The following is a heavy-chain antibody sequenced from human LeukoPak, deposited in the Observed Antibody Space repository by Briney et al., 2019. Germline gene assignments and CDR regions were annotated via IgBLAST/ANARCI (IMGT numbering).Heavy chain of an antibody. D-gene: IGHD3-10*01. J-gene: IGHJ4*02. CDR1: GYTFTSYT. V-gene: IGHV1-18*01. Sequence: VASVKVSCKASGYTFTSYTISWVRQAPGQGLEWMGWISAYNGNTKYAQKLQGRVTMTTDTSTSTAYMELRSLRSDDTAVYYCARVLSGSYYTTFDYWGQGTLVTVSS. CDR2: ISAYNGNT. CDR3: ARVLSGSYYTTFDY.